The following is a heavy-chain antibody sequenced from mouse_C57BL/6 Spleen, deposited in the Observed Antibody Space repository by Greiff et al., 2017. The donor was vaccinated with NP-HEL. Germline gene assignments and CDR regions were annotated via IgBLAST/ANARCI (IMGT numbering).Heavy chain of an antibody. J-gene: IGHJ2*01. CDR3: TREGDGYYRSFDY. V-gene: IGHV5-9-1*02. Sequence: EVQVVESGEGLVKPGGSLKLSCAASGFTFSSYAMSWVRQTPEKRLEWVAYISSGGDYIYYADTVKGRFTISRDNARNTLYLQMSSLKSEDTAMYYCTREGDGYYRSFDYWGQGTTLTVSS. D-gene: IGHD2-3*01. CDR2: ISSGGDYI. CDR1: GFTFSSYA.